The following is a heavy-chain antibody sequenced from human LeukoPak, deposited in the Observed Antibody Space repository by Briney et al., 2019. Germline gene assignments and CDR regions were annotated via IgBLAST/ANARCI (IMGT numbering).Heavy chain of an antibody. J-gene: IGHJ4*02. D-gene: IGHD2-21*01. V-gene: IGHV3-21*01. CDR1: GFTFSSYS. CDR2: ISRTGTYI. Sequence: GGSLRLSCAASGFTFSSYSMNWVRQAPGKGLEWVSSISRTGTYIYYADSVKGRFTISRDSAKTSLYLQMNSLRAEDTAVYYCARGTIIAHWGQGTLVTVSS. CDR3: ARGTIIAH.